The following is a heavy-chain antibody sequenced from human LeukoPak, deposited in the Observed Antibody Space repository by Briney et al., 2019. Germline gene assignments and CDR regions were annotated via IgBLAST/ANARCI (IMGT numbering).Heavy chain of an antibody. CDR2: IKGIGPTT. V-gene: IGHV3-11*04. CDR1: GFTFDDYG. D-gene: IGHD3-16*01. CDR3: ARAGELRYMDV. J-gene: IGHJ6*03. Sequence: PGGSLRLSCADSGFTFDDYGMSWIRQAPGKGLEWVSTIKGIGPTTYYADSVKGRFTISRDNAKNSLFLQMSSLRADDTAIYYCARAGELRYMDVWGKGTAVTVSS.